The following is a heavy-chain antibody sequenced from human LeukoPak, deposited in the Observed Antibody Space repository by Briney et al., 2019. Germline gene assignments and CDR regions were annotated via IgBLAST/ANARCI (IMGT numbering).Heavy chain of an antibody. V-gene: IGHV1-24*01. Sequence: GASVKVSCKVSGYTLTELSVHWVRQAPGKGLEWMGGFDPEDGETIYAQKFQGRVAMTEDTSTDTAYMELSSLRSEDTAVYFCAVGRGVIIADFDAFDIWGQGTMVTVSS. J-gene: IGHJ3*02. CDR3: AVGRGVIIADFDAFDI. CDR2: FDPEDGET. D-gene: IGHD3-10*01. CDR1: GYTLTELS.